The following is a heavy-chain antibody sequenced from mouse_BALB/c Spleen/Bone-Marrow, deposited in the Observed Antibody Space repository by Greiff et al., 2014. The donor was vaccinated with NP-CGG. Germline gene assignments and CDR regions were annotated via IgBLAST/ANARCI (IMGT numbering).Heavy chain of an antibody. J-gene: IGHJ3*01. CDR3: ARRGTTASAWFAY. Sequence: VHVKQSGPELVKPGASVKISCKTSGYTFTEYTTHWVKQSHGKSLEWIGGINPNNGGTSYNQKFKGKATLTVDKSSSTAYMELRSLTSEDSAVYYFARRGTTASAWFAYWGQGTLVTVSA. CDR1: GYTFTEYT. V-gene: IGHV1-18*01. CDR2: INPNNGGT. D-gene: IGHD1-2*01.